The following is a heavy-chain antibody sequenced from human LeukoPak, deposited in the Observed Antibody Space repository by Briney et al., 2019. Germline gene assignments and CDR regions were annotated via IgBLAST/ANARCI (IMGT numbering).Heavy chain of an antibody. CDR1: GGSIIMYH. D-gene: IGHD6-19*01. V-gene: IGHV4-4*07. J-gene: IGHJ4*02. CDR3: ARVTRQWLVPNYYFDY. CDR2: IYTNGNT. Sequence: PSETLSLTCTVPGGSIIMYHRSWTRQPAGNGLEGIELIYTNGNTSYNPSLKSRVTMSVDTSNNTFSLKLSSVTAADTAVYYCARVTRQWLVPNYYFDYWGQGTLVTVSS.